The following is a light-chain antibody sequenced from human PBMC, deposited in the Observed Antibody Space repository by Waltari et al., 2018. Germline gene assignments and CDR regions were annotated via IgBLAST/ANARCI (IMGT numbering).Light chain of an antibody. CDR3: ETGGHGTWV. CDR2: VNSDGSH. CDR1: SGHSTNV. V-gene: IGLV4-69*01. Sequence: QLVLTQSPSASASLGASVQLTCTLSSGHSTNVIAWHQQQPERGPRYLMKVNSDGSHSKGDEIPDRFSGSSSGAERYLTISSLQSEDEADDYCETGGHGTWVFGGGTKLTVL. J-gene: IGLJ3*02.